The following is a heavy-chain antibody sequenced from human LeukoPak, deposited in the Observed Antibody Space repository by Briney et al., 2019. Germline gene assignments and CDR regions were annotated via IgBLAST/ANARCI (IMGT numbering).Heavy chain of an antibody. Sequence: GESLKISCEGSGYSFTNYWIGWVRQMPGKGLEWMGIIYPGDSDTRYSPSFQGQVAISADKSISTAYLQWSSLKASDTAMYYCARRENYDFWSGYQNWFDPWGQGTLVTVSS. CDR3: ARRENYDFWSGYQNWFDP. J-gene: IGHJ5*02. CDR1: GYSFTNYW. V-gene: IGHV5-51*01. D-gene: IGHD3-3*01. CDR2: IYPGDSDT.